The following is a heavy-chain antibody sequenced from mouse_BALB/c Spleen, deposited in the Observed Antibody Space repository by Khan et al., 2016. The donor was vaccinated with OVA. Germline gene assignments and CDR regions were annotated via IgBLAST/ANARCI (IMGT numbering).Heavy chain of an antibody. V-gene: IGHV3-2*02. D-gene: IGHD1-1*01. Sequence: VQLQQSGPGLVKPSQSLSLTCTVTGYSITSDYAWNWIRQFPGNKLEWMGYISYSGSTSYNPSLKSRISITRDTSKNQFFLQLNSVTTEDTATYYGARSVITTVYPHYVDYWGQGTTLTVSS. CDR1: GYSITSDYA. J-gene: IGHJ2*01. CDR2: ISYSGST. CDR3: ARSVITTVYPHYVDY.